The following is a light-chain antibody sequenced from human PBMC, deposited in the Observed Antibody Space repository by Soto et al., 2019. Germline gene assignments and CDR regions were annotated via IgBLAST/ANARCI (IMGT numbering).Light chain of an antibody. CDR2: GAS. V-gene: IGKV3-20*01. Sequence: EIVMTQSPTTLSVSKGEGATLSCRASQSVSSRLARYQQKPGQAPRLLIYGASSRPSGFPDRNSGSEFGIGFSHSFCTLVPDDRAGYYCRLFSSAYTVG. CDR1: QSVSSR. J-gene: IGKJ2*01. CDR3: RLFSSAYT.